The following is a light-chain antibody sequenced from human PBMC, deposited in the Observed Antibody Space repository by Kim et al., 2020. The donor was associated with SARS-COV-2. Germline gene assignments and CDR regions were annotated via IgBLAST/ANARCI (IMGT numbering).Light chain of an antibody. CDR2: GAS. CDR3: QQYGSSPPLT. J-gene: IGKJ4*01. Sequence: EIVLTQSPGTLSLSPGERATLSCRASQSVSSSYLAWYQHKPGQAPRLLIYGASSRATGILDRFSGSGSGTDFTLTISRLEPEDFAVYFCQQYGSSPPLTFGGGTKVDIK. CDR1: QSVSSSY. V-gene: IGKV3-20*01.